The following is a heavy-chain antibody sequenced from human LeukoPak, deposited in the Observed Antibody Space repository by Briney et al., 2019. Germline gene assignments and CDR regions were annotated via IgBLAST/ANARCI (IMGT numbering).Heavy chain of an antibody. V-gene: IGHV3-23*01. CDR3: AKLGGRAAAGTY. CDR2: ISGSGGST. D-gene: IGHD6-13*01. CDR1: GFTFSSYA. J-gene: IGHJ4*02. Sequence: PGGSLRLSCAASGFTFSSYAMSWVSQAPGKGLEGVSAISGSGGSTYYADSVKGRFTISRDNSKNTLYLQMNSLRAEDTAVYYCAKLGGRAAAGTYWGQGTLVTVSS.